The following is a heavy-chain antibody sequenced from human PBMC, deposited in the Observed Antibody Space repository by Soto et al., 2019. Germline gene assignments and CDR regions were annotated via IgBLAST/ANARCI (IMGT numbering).Heavy chain of an antibody. CDR1: GFTFSNYA. J-gene: IGHJ5*02. D-gene: IGHD6-6*01. V-gene: IGHV3-23*01. CDR3: AEDAVARHGGWDWFDP. Sequence: EVQLLESGGGLVQPGGSLRLSCAASGFTFSNYAMSWVRQAPGKGLEWVSYIHGSGAGTYYADSVKGRFTVSRDDSKQPLNLQMSTQAVDDSDVYYCAEDAVARHGGWDWFDPWGQGTLVTVAS. CDR2: IHGSGAGT.